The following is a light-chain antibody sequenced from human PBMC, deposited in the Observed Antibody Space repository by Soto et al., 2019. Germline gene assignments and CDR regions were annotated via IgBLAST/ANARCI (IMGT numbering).Light chain of an antibody. J-gene: IGKJ2*01. CDR1: QSPLRRNGYTY. CDR3: MQALPTPYT. Sequence: DIVMTQSPVSLPVSPGEPASISCSSGQSPLRRNGYTYLDWYLQKPGQSPQLLLYLGSNRASGVPDRVSGSGSGTDFTLKISRVEAEDVGVSYCMQALPTPYTFGQGPKLEIK. V-gene: IGKV2-28*01. CDR2: LGS.